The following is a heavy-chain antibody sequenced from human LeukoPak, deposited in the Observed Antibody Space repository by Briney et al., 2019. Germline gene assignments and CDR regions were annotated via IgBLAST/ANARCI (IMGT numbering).Heavy chain of an antibody. CDR1: GGSISSYY. Sequence: PSETLSLTCTVSGGSISSYYWSWIRQPPGKGLEWIGYIYYSGSTNYNPSLKSRVTISVDTSKNQFSLKLSSVTAADTAVYYCARVYGAGYDFRGAFDIWGQGTMVTVSS. CDR3: ARVYGAGYDFRGAFDI. CDR2: IYYSGST. J-gene: IGHJ3*02. V-gene: IGHV4-59*01. D-gene: IGHD5-12*01.